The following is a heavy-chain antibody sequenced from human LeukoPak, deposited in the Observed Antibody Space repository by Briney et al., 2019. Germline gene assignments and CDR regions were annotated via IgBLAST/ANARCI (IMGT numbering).Heavy chain of an antibody. CDR3: AKDWYRQQLVGWFDY. CDR1: GFTFSSYA. Sequence: GGSLRLSCAASGFTFSSYAMSWVRQAPGKGLEWVSTISGSGASTYYADSVKGRFTISRDNSKNTLHLQMNSLRAEDTAVYYCAKDWYRQQLVGWFDYWGQGTLVTVSS. CDR2: ISGSGAST. V-gene: IGHV3-23*01. D-gene: IGHD6-13*01. J-gene: IGHJ4*02.